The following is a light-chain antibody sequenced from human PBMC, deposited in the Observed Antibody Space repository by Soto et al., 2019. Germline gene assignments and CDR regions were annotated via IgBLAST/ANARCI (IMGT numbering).Light chain of an antibody. CDR1: QSVSSSS. CDR3: QQYGSSPPRT. V-gene: IGKV3-20*01. CDR2: GAS. J-gene: IGKJ1*01. Sequence: EIVLTRSPGTLSLSPGVRATLSCRASQSVSSSSLAWYQQKPGQAPRLLIYGASSRATGIPDRFSGSGSGTDFTLTISRLEPEDFAVYYCQQYGSSPPRTFGQGTKVDIK.